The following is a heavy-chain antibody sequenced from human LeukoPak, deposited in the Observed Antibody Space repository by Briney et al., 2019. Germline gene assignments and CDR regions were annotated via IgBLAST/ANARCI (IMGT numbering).Heavy chain of an antibody. Sequence: PSKTLSLTCTVSGGSISSGDYYWSWIRQPPGKGLEWIGYIYYSGSTYYNPSLKSRVTISVDTSKNQFSLKLSSVTAADTAVYYCARDLNGHYGSGTSCFDYWGQGTLVTVSS. D-gene: IGHD3-10*01. CDR1: GGSISSGDYY. V-gene: IGHV4-30-4*01. CDR3: ARDLNGHYGSGTSCFDY. CDR2: IYYSGST. J-gene: IGHJ4*02.